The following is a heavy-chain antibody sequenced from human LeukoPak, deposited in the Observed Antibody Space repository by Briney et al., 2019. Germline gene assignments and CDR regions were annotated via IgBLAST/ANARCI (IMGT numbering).Heavy chain of an antibody. J-gene: IGHJ4*02. CDR1: GGSISSYY. CDR3: ARLYGSGSYYNDFDY. D-gene: IGHD3-10*01. V-gene: IGHV4-59*12. CDR2: IYYRGSA. Sequence: PSETLSLTCTVSGGSISSYYWSWIRQPPGKGLEWIGYIYYRGSAKYNPSLKSRVTISVDTSKNQFSLKLSSVTAADTAVYYCARLYGSGSYYNDFDYWGQGTLVTVSS.